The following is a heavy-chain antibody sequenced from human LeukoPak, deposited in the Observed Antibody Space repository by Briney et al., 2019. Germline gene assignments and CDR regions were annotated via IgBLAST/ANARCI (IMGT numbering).Heavy chain of an antibody. V-gene: IGHV1-8*02. CDR3: ARWSIVGATFDY. Sequence: ASVKVSCKASGYTFTGYYMHWVRQATGQGLEWMGWMNPNSGNTGYAQKFQGRVTMTRNTSISTAYIELSSLRSEDTAVYYCARWSIVGATFDYWGQGTLVTVSS. CDR1: GYTFTGYY. D-gene: IGHD1-26*01. J-gene: IGHJ4*02. CDR2: MNPNSGNT.